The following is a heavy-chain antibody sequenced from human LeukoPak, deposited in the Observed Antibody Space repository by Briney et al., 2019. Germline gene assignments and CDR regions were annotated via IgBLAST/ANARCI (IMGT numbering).Heavy chain of an antibody. V-gene: IGHV3-23*01. D-gene: IGHD3-9*01. Sequence: GGSLRLSCAASGFTFSSYGMSWVRQAPGKGLEWVSAISGSGGSTYYADSVKGRFTISRDNSKNTLCLQMNSLRAEDTAVYYCAKVYYDILTGYRVDGMDVWGQGTTVTVSS. CDR3: AKVYYDILTGYRVDGMDV. J-gene: IGHJ6*02. CDR1: GFTFSSYG. CDR2: ISGSGGST.